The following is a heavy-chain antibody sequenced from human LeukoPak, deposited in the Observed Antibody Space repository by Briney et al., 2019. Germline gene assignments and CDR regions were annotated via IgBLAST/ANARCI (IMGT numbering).Heavy chain of an antibody. CDR3: AKVHIAAAGIDY. CDR2: ISYDGSNK. D-gene: IGHD6-13*01. V-gene: IGHV3-30*18. Sequence: PGRSLRLSCAASGFTFSSYGMHWVRQAPGKGLERVAVISYDGSNKYYADSVKGRFTISRDNSKNTLYLQMNSLRAEDTAVYYCAKVHIAAAGIDYWGQGTLVTVSS. J-gene: IGHJ4*02. CDR1: GFTFSSYG.